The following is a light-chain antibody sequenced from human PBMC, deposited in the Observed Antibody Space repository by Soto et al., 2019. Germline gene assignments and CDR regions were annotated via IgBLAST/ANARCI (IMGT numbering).Light chain of an antibody. CDR3: QQYGGSPPFT. V-gene: IGKV3-20*01. Sequence: EIVLTQSPCTLSLSPGERATLSCRASQSVSSSYLAWYQQKPGQAPRLLISGASSRATGIPDRFSGSGSGTDFSLTIIRLEPEDFAVYYCQQYGGSPPFTFGPGTKVDIK. J-gene: IGKJ3*01. CDR2: GAS. CDR1: QSVSSSY.